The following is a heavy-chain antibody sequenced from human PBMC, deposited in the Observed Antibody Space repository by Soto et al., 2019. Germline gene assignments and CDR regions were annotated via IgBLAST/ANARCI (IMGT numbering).Heavy chain of an antibody. Sequence: QVQLVQSGAEMKKPGSSVKVSCQSSGGTFNTYAMNWMRQAPGHGPEWMGDISPMFGAANYAPKFQGRVTITADESTGTSYMQLSSLTSEDTALYFCAREVQVHTPAFVYWGQGTLVTVSS. D-gene: IGHD3-10*01. CDR3: AREVQVHTPAFVY. CDR2: ISPMFGAA. J-gene: IGHJ4*02. CDR1: GGTFNTYA. V-gene: IGHV1-69*19.